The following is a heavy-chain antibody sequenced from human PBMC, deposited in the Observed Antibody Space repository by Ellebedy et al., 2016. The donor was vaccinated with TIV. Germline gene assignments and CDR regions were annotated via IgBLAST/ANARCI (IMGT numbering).Heavy chain of an antibody. Sequence: SETLSLTCAVYGGSFSGYYWSWIRQPPGKGLEWIGEINHSGSTNSNPSLKSRVTISVDTSKDQFSLKLSSVTAADTAVYYCARDTSGWYPPNWFDPWGQGTLVTVSS. CDR2: INHSGST. J-gene: IGHJ5*02. CDR1: GGSFSGYY. V-gene: IGHV4-34*01. CDR3: ARDTSGWYPPNWFDP. D-gene: IGHD6-19*01.